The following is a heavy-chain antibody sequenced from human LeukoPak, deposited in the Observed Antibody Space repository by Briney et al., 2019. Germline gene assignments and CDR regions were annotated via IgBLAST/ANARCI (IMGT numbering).Heavy chain of an antibody. CDR1: GGSFSGYY. Sequence: SETLSLTCAVYGGSFSGYYWSWIRQPPGKGLEWIGEINHSGSTNYNPSLKSRVTISVDKSKNQFSLKLSSVTAADTAVYYCARESVLPAATYYFDYWGQGTLVTVSS. CDR2: INHSGST. D-gene: IGHD2-2*01. V-gene: IGHV4-34*01. CDR3: ARESVLPAATYYFDY. J-gene: IGHJ4*02.